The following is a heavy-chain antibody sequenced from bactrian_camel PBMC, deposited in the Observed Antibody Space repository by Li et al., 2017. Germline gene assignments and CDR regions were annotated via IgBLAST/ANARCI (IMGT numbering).Heavy chain of an antibody. J-gene: IGHJ4*01. CDR1: GLPYSYNYL. Sequence: VQLVESGGGSVQAGGSLRLSCAASGLPYSYNYLNYMARFRLAPGKEREGVTAIYTGAGNTYYDDSVKGRATISQDITKNMVYLQLNCLSPEDTAIYYCAKDLFGESFWGQGTQVTVS. V-gene: IGHV3S1*01. CDR3: AKDLFGESF. CDR2: IYTGAGNT.